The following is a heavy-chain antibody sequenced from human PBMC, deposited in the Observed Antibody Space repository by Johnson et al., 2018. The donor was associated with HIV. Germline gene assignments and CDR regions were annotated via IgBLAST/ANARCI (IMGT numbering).Heavy chain of an antibody. CDR1: GFTVSSNY. V-gene: IGHV3-66*02. CDR3: ARTRQGAFDI. J-gene: IGHJ3*02. CDR2: LYSGGST. Sequence: VQLVESGGGLVQPGGSLRLSCAASGFTVSSNYMNWVRQAPGKGLEWVSVLYSGGSTYYADSVKGRFTISRDNSKNTLYLQMNILRAEDTAVYYCARTRQGAFDIWGQGTMVTVSS.